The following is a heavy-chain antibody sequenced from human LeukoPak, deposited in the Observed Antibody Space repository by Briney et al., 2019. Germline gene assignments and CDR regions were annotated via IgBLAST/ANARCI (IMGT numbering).Heavy chain of an antibody. D-gene: IGHD6-13*01. V-gene: IGHV4-61*01. CDR3: ARSDSSSWGYYYYYYMDV. Sequence: SETLSLTCTVSGGSISSSSYYWSWIRQPPGKGLEWIGYIYYSGSTNYNPSLKSRVTISVDTSKNQFSLKLSSVTAADTAVYYCARSDSSSWGYYYYYYMDVWGKGTTVTVSS. CDR2: IYYSGST. CDR1: GGSISSSSYY. J-gene: IGHJ6*03.